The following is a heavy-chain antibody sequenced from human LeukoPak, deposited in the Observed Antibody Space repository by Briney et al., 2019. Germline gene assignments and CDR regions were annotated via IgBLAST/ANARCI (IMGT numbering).Heavy chain of an antibody. V-gene: IGHV4-4*09. CDR1: GRSISSYY. J-gene: IGHJ4*02. Sequence: SETLSLTCTVSGRSISSYYWSWIRQPPGKGLEWIGYIYTSGSTNYNPSLKSRVPISVDTSKNQFSLKLSSVTAADTAVYYCARLRGDGYIDYWGQGTLVSVSS. D-gene: IGHD5-24*01. CDR2: IYTSGST. CDR3: ARLRGDGYIDY.